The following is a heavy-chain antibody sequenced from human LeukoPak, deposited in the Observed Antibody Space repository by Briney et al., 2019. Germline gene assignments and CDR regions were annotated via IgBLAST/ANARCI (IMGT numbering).Heavy chain of an antibody. Sequence: ASVKVSCKASGYTFSDYSLHWVRQAPGQGLEWMGWMNPNSGGTNYARKFQGRVTMTRDTSISTAYMELSRLRSDDTAVYYCARGSGTSWFDYWGQGTLVTVSS. CDR3: ARGSGTSWFDY. CDR2: MNPNSGGT. J-gene: IGHJ4*02. D-gene: IGHD2-2*01. V-gene: IGHV1-2*02. CDR1: GYTFSDYS.